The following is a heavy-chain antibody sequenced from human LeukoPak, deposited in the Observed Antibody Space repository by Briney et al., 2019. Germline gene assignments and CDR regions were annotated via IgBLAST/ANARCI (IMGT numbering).Heavy chain of an antibody. Sequence: GGSLRLSCAASGSTFTSYSMNWVRQAPGKGLEWVANIKQDGSETSYVTSVRGRFTISRDNAKNSLYLQMNNLRVEDTAVYFCAREEVKSFDNWGQGTLVTVSS. CDR1: GSTFTSYS. V-gene: IGHV3-7*03. CDR3: AREEVKSFDN. J-gene: IGHJ4*02. CDR2: IKQDGSET.